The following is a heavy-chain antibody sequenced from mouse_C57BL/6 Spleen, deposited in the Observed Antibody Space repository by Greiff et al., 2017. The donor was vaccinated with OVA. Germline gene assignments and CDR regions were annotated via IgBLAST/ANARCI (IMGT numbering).Heavy chain of an antibody. V-gene: IGHV10-1*01. Sequence: EVHLVESGGGLVQPKGSLKLSCAASGFSFNTYAMNWVRQAPGKGLEWVARIRSKSNNYATYYADSVKDRFTISRDDSESMLYLQMNNLKTEDTAMYYCVRHVGGYFDVWGTGTTVTVSS. CDR1: GFSFNTYA. CDR3: VRHVGGYFDV. CDR2: IRSKSNNYAT. J-gene: IGHJ1*03.